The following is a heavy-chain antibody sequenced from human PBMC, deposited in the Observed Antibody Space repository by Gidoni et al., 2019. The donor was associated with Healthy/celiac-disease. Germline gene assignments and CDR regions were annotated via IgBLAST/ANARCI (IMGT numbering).Heavy chain of an antibody. D-gene: IGHD2-2*01. CDR2: ISYDGSNK. J-gene: IGHJ3*02. CDR3: ARDQGTRSDAFDI. CDR1: GFPFSSYA. V-gene: IGHV3-30*04. Sequence: QVQLVESGGGGVQHGRALRRSWADSGFPFSSYAMHGVRQAPGTGLEWVAFISYDGSNKYYADSVKGRFPISRDNSKNTLYLQMNSLRAEDTAVYYCARDQGTRSDAFDIWGQGTMVTVSS.